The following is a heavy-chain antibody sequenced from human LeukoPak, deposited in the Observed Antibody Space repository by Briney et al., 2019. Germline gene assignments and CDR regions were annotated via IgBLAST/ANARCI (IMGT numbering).Heavy chain of an antibody. V-gene: IGHV3-7*01. CDR3: VRYGRRANDQPFDV. D-gene: IGHD1-1*01. CDR2: IDEDGSET. CDR1: GLTFSNYW. J-gene: IGHJ3*01. Sequence: GSLRLSCEVSGLTFSNYWMMWVRQAPGKGLEWVASIDEDGSETNYVDSVTGRFTVSRDHAKNSLFLQMNSLRAEDMAVYYCVRYGRRANDQPFDVWGQGTMVTVSS.